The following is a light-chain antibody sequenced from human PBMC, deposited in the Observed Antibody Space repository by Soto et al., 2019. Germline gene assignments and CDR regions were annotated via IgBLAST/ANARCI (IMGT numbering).Light chain of an antibody. J-gene: IGKJ3*01. V-gene: IGKV2-30*01. CDR3: MQGTHLPFT. CDR1: QSLVYSDGNSY. Sequence: DVLMTQSPLSLPVTLGQPASISCRSSQSLVYSDGNSYLNWFQQRPGQSPRHLIYKVSNRDSGVPDRFSGSGSGPDFTLRINGVEAEDVGVYYCMQGTHLPFTFGPGTKVDI. CDR2: KVS.